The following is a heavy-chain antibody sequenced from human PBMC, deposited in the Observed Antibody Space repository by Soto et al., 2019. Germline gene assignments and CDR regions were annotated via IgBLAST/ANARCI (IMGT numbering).Heavy chain of an antibody. CDR3: AKTPTRYSSSWYGYYLDY. CDR2: ISGSGGST. V-gene: IGHV3-23*01. CDR1: GFTFSSYA. D-gene: IGHD6-13*01. Sequence: PGGSLRLSCAASGFTFSSYAMSWVRQAPGKGLEWVSAISGSGGSTYYADSVKGRFTISRDNSKNTLYLQMNSLRAEDTAVYYCAKTPTRYSSSWYGYYLDYWGQGTLVTVSS. J-gene: IGHJ4*02.